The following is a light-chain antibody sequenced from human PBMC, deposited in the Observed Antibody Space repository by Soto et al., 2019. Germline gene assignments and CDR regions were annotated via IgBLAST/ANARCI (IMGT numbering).Light chain of an antibody. Sequence: EIVLTQSPGTLSLSPGEAGTLSCRASQPINSSYLAWYQQRPGQAPRLLMYGASNRATGVPDRFSGRRSGTDFTLTITSLEPEDFAVYYCQQSDTSPCTFGHGTKVDVK. J-gene: IGKJ3*01. CDR3: QQSDTSPCT. CDR1: QPINSSY. CDR2: GAS. V-gene: IGKV3-20*01.